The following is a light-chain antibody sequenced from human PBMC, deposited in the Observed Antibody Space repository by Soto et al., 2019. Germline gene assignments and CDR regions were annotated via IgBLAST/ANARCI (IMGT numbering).Light chain of an antibody. CDR3: QQYNSPPLIYP. Sequence: EIVLTQSPGTLSLSPGERATLSCRASQSVSSTSLAWYQQKPGQAPRLLIYDVSSRATGIPDRFSGSGSGTAFTLTISRLEPEDFAVYYCQQYNSPPLIYPFGQGTKLEMK. V-gene: IGKV3-20*01. CDR1: QSVSSTS. J-gene: IGKJ2*01. CDR2: DVS.